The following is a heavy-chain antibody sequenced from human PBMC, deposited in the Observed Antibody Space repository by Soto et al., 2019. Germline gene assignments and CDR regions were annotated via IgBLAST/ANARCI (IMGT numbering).Heavy chain of an antibody. Sequence: SQTLSLTCAISGDSVPSSSVTWNWIRQSPSRGLEWLGRTYYRSKWYNDYAESVKSRITINPDTSKNQFSLHLNSVTPEDTAVYYCAKIPPGYSYGYFYFDYWGQGTLVTVSS. CDR2: TYYRSKWYN. CDR1: GDSVPSSSVT. D-gene: IGHD5-18*01. V-gene: IGHV6-1*01. J-gene: IGHJ4*02. CDR3: AKIPPGYSYGYFYFDY.